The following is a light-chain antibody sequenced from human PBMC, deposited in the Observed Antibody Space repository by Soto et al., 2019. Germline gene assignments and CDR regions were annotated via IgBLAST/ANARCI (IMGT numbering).Light chain of an antibody. J-gene: IGKJ5*01. CDR1: QSVSSY. V-gene: IGKV3-11*01. Sequence: EIMMTQSPATLSVSPGERATLSCRASQSVSSYLAWYQQKPGQAPRLLIYDASNRATGIPARFSGSGSGTDFTLTISSLEPEDFAVYYCQQRSNWPPLITFGQGTRLEIK. CDR2: DAS. CDR3: QQRSNWPPLIT.